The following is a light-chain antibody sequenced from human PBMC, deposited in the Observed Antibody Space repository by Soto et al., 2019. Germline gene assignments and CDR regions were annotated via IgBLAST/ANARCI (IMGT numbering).Light chain of an antibody. J-gene: IGKJ1*01. CDR3: QQYNSYWT. CDR2: DAS. V-gene: IGKV1-5*01. CDR1: QGISSW. Sequence: DIQMTQSPSTRFESVGARFTITCRPSQGISSWLAWYQQKPGKAPKLLIYDASSLESGVPSRFSGSGSGTEFTLTISSLQPDDFATYYCQQYNSYWTFGQGTKVEIK.